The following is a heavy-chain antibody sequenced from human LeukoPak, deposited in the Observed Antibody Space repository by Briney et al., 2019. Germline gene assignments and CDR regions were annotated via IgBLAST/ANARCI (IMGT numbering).Heavy chain of an antibody. J-gene: IGHJ3*02. Sequence: ASVKVSCKAFGYIFPNYDINWVRQATGQGLEWMGWVNPNNGNTGFAQKFQGRVTMSRDTSISTAYMELRSLRSEDTAVYYCVRESTIEVAGSDAFDIWGQGTKVIVSS. CDR1: GYIFPNYD. CDR2: VNPNNGNT. D-gene: IGHD6-19*01. CDR3: VRESTIEVAGSDAFDI. V-gene: IGHV1-8*02.